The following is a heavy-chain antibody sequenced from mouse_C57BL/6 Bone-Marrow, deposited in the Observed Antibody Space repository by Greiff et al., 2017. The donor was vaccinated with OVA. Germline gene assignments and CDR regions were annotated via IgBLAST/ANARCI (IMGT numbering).Heavy chain of an antibody. CDR1: GYTFTDYY. Sequence: VQLQQSGPVLVKPGASVKMSCKASGYTFTDYYMNWVKQSHGKSLEWIGVINPYNGGTSYNQKFKGKATLTVDKSSSTAYMELNSLTSEDSAVYYCARRVYYDYPWFAYWGQGTLVTVSA. D-gene: IGHD2-4*01. CDR2: INPYNGGT. J-gene: IGHJ3*01. V-gene: IGHV1-19*01. CDR3: ARRVYYDYPWFAY.